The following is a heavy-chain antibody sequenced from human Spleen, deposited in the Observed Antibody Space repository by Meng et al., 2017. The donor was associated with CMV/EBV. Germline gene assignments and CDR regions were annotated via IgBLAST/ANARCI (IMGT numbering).Heavy chain of an antibody. CDR1: GYTFISYG. Sequence: ASVKVSCKASGYTFISYGVTWVRQAPGQGLEWMGWISAYNGDTNSAQKVQGRVSMTTDTSTSTAYMELRSLTSDDTALYYCARGAPDYYDSSGYFDYWGQGTLVTVSS. J-gene: IGHJ4*02. CDR3: ARGAPDYYDSSGYFDY. CDR2: ISAYNGDT. V-gene: IGHV1-18*04. D-gene: IGHD3-22*01.